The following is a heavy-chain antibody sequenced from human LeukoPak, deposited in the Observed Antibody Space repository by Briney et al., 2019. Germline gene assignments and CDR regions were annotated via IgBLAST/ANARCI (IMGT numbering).Heavy chain of an antibody. D-gene: IGHD1-26*01. CDR2: IYPGDSAGDSDT. V-gene: IGHV5-51*01. Sequence: GESLKISCKGSGYSFTNYWIGWVRQMPGKGLEWMGIIYPGDSAGDSDTRYSPSFRGQVTISADKSISTAYLQWSSLKASDTAMYYCARRRDLYSGSYYPFDYWGQGTLVTVSS. CDR3: ARRRDLYSGSYYPFDY. J-gene: IGHJ4*02. CDR1: GYSFTNYW.